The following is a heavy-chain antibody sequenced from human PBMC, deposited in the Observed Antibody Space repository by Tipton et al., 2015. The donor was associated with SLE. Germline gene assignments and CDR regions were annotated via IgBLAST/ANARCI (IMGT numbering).Heavy chain of an antibody. D-gene: IGHD6-19*01. J-gene: IGHJ4*02. CDR1: GGSITGSY. CDR3: ARDVDRWLFRD. CDR2: IYYSETT. V-gene: IGHV4-59*01. Sequence: TLSLTCTVSGGSITGSYWSWIRLPLGKGLEWIGYIYYSETTNYNPSLKSRVTMSVDTSKNQFSLKLSSVTAADTALYYCARDVDRWLFRDWGQGTLVTVSS.